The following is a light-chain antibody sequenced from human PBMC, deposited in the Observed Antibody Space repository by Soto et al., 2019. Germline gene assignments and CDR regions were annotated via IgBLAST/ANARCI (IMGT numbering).Light chain of an antibody. CDR2: GAS. CDR3: QQYNNWWT. Sequence: EIVMTQSPATLSVSPGEMSTLSCRASQSVRGNLAWYQQKPGQAPRLLIYGASTRATGIPARLSGSGSGTEFTLTISSMKSEDFAVYYCQQYNNWWTFGQGTKVDIK. CDR1: QSVRGN. J-gene: IGKJ1*01. V-gene: IGKV3-15*01.